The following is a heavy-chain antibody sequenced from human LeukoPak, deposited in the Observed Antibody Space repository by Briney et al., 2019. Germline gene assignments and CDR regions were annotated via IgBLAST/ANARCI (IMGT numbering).Heavy chain of an antibody. CDR2: TSAYNGNT. Sequence: GASVKVSCKASGYTFTSYGISWVRQAPGQGLEWMGWTSAYNGNTNYAQKLQGRVTMTTDTSTSTAYMELRSLRSDDTAVYYCARGKAAGTGTNWFDPWGQGTLVTVSS. CDR3: ARGKAAGTGTNWFDP. D-gene: IGHD6-13*01. CDR1: GYTFTSYG. J-gene: IGHJ5*02. V-gene: IGHV1-18*01.